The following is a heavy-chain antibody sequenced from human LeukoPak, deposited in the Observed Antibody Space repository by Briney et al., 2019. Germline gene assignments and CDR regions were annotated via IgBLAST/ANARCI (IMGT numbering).Heavy chain of an antibody. CDR1: GYTFTSYG. CDR2: ISAYNGNT. Sequence: ASVKVSCKASGYTFTSYGISWVRQAPGQGLEWMGWISAYNGNTNYAQMLQGRVTMTTDTSTSTAYMELRSLRSDDTAVYYCARSRYCSGGSCSTGRYYYYYYMDVWGKGTTVTVSS. V-gene: IGHV1-18*01. J-gene: IGHJ6*03. CDR3: ARSRYCSGGSCSTGRYYYYYYMDV. D-gene: IGHD2-15*01.